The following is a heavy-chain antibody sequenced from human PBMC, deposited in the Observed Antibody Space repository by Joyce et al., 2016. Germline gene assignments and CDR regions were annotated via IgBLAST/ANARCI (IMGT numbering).Heavy chain of an antibody. Sequence: QVQLVESGGGVVQPGRSLRLSCAASGLTLSNYGVHWVRQALGKGLGWVAVISYDGIYKYYADSVKGRFTISRDNSKNTVFLEMNSLRTEDTAVYYCAKILTATYSSGWFLDYWGQGTLVTVSS. CDR1: GLTLSNYG. CDR3: AKILTATYSSGWFLDY. D-gene: IGHD6-25*01. J-gene: IGHJ4*02. CDR2: ISYDGIYK. V-gene: IGHV3-30*18.